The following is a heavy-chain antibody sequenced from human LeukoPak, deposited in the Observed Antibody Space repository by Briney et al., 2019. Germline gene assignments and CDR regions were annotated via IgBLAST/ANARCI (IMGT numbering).Heavy chain of an antibody. CDR2: IYYSGST. Sequence: SETLSLTCTVSGGSVSSGSYYWSWIRQPPGKGLEWIGYIYYSGSTNYNPSLKSRVTISVDTSKNQFSLKLSSVTAADTAVYYCARGRGRGVLRFLEWLHDNWSDPWGQGTLVTVSS. CDR3: ARGRGRGVLRFLEWLHDNWSDP. J-gene: IGHJ5*02. CDR1: GGSVSSGSYY. V-gene: IGHV4-61*01. D-gene: IGHD3-3*01.